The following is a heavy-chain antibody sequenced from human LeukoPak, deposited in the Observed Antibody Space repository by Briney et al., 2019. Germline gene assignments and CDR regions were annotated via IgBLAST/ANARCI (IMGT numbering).Heavy chain of an antibody. D-gene: IGHD2/OR15-2a*01. CDR1: GFTFSSYS. J-gene: IGHJ4*02. CDR2: IWYDGSNK. V-gene: IGHV3-33*08. Sequence: GGSLRLSCAASGFTFSSYSMNWVRQAPGKGLEWVALIWYDGSNKYYTDSVKGRLTISRDNSKDTLFLQMNSLRAEDTAVYYCAREGPRGNSQFDYWGQGTLVTVSS. CDR3: AREGPRGNSQFDY.